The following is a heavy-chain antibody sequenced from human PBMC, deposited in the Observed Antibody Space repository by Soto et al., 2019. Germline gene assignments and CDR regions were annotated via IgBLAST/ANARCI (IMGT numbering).Heavy chain of an antibody. CDR3: ARSIAAAGPLNYYYGMDV. CDR2: IIPILGIA. D-gene: IGHD6-13*01. Sequence: QVQLVQSGAEVKKPGSSVKVSCKASGGTFSSYTISWVRQAPGQGLEWMGRIIPILGIANYAQKFQGRVTITADKSTSTAYMELSSLRSEDTAVYYCARSIAAAGPLNYYYGMDVWGQGTTVTVSS. V-gene: IGHV1-69*02. CDR1: GGTFSSYT. J-gene: IGHJ6*02.